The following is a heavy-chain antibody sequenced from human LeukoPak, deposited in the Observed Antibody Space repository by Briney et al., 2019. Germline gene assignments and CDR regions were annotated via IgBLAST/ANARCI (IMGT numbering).Heavy chain of an antibody. CDR2: IYSGGST. Sequence: GGSLRLSCAASGFTVSSNYMSWVRQAPGKGLEWVSVIYSGGSTYYADSVKGRFTISRDNSKNTLYLQMNSLRAEDTAVCYCARDCGGDCYSSDYWDQGTLVTVSS. CDR3: ARDCGGDCYSSDY. D-gene: IGHD2-21*02. J-gene: IGHJ4*02. CDR1: GFTVSSNY. V-gene: IGHV3-66*01.